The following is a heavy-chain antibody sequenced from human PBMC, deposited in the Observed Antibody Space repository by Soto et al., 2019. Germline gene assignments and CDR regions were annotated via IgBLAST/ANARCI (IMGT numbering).Heavy chain of an antibody. V-gene: IGHV4-39*07. CDR2: IYYSGST. CDR3: ARGRWCDHSGVSRAYYMDV. J-gene: IGHJ6*03. Sequence: SETLSLTCTVSGGSISSSSYYWGWIRQPPGKGLEWIGSIYYSGSTYYNPSLKSRVTISVDTSKNQFSLKLSSVTAADTAVYYCARGRWCDHSGVSRAYYMDVWGKGTTVTVSS. D-gene: IGHD2-8*01. CDR1: GGSISSSSYY.